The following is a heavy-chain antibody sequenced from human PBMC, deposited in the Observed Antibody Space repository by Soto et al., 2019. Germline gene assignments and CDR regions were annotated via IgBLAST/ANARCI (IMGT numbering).Heavy chain of an antibody. CDR1: GFTFSSYA. J-gene: IGHJ4*01. V-gene: IGHV3-23*01. CDR3: AKAYYDSRGYSHDY. D-gene: IGHD3-22*01. CDR2: ISGSGGST. Sequence: LRLSCAASGFTFSSYAMSWVRQAPGKGLEWVSAISGSGGSTYYADSVKGRFTISRDNSKNTLYLQMNSLRAEDTAVYYCAKAYYDSRGYSHDYWGQGTLVTVSA.